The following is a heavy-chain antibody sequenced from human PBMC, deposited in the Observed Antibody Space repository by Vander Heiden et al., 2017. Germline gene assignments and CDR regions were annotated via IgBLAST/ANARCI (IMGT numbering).Heavy chain of an antibody. V-gene: IGHV3-20*04. CDR1: GFTYDNYG. Sequence: EVQLMESGGGVVRPGGSLRLSCTASGFTYDNYGISWVRQAPGKGLEWVSGINGSGGSTGYTDSVKGRFITSRDNAKNSLFLQMNSLRAEDTAFYYCARVSNSGSGYLFDFWGQGTLVTVSS. CDR2: INGSGGST. CDR3: ARVSNSGSGYLFDF. J-gene: IGHJ3*01. D-gene: IGHD3-22*01.